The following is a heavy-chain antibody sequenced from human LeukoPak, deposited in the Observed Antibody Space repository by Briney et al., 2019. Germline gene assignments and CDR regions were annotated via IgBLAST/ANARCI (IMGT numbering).Heavy chain of an antibody. J-gene: IGHJ6*02. CDR1: GFTFSNYA. D-gene: IGHD3-3*01. Sequence: GGSLRLSCAASGFTFSNYAMTWVRQAPGKGLEWVSSISNSGYSTYFADSVKGRFTTSRDNSKNTLYLQVNSLRAEDTAVYYCAKDFGKRITIFGVVIKRVYYYYGMDVWGQGTTVTVSS. CDR3: AKDFGKRITIFGVVIKRVYYYYGMDV. V-gene: IGHV3-23*01. CDR2: ISNSGYST.